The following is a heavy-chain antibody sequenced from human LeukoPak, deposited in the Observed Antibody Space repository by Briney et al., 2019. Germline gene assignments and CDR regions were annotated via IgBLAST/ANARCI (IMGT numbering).Heavy chain of an antibody. CDR2: MFYSGNT. D-gene: IGHD2-2*01. CDR3: ARDQEHCSGTSCYPYWYDS. Sequence: SETLSLTCTVSGASITSYHWSWIRQPAGKGLEWIGRMFYSGNTDYNPSLKSRLTMSIDTSKNQFSLKLSSVTAVDTAVYFCARDQEHCSGTSCYPYWYDSWGQGTLVTVSS. V-gene: IGHV4-4*07. J-gene: IGHJ5*01. CDR1: GASITSYH.